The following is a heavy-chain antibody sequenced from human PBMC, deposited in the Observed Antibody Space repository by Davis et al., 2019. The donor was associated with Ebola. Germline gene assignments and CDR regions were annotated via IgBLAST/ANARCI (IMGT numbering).Heavy chain of an antibody. V-gene: IGHV3-30-3*01. CDR3: ARDLNYGDPSMLYYYYYGMDV. CDR1: GFTFGSFW. Sequence: GESLKISCAASGFTFGSFWMSWVRQAPGKGLEWVAVISYDGSNKYYADSVKGRFTISRDNSKNTLYLQMNSLRAEDTAVYYCARDLNYGDPSMLYYYYYGMDVWGQGTTVTVSS. D-gene: IGHD4-17*01. CDR2: ISYDGSNK. J-gene: IGHJ6*02.